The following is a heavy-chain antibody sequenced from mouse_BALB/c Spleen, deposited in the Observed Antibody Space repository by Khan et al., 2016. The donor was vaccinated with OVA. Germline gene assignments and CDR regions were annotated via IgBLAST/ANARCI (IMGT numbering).Heavy chain of an antibody. J-gene: IGHJ3*01. CDR1: GYTFTSYY. CDR3: TRSGYGSFAY. D-gene: IGHD2-2*01. Sequence: VQLQQSGAELVKPGASVRLSCKASGYTFTSYYLYWVKQMPGQGVEWIGDINPSSGGTNFNEKFKSKATLTVDKSSSTAYIQLNSLTSEDSAVYYCTRSGYGSFAYWGQGTLVTVSA. CDR2: INPSSGGT. V-gene: IGHV1S81*02.